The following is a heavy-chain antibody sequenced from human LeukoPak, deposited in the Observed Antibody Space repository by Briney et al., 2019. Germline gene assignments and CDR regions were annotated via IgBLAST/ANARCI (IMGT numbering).Heavy chain of an antibody. D-gene: IGHD3-10*01. CDR2: IYYSGST. CDR3: ARHAGRGADAANDY. Sequence: SETLSLTCTVSGGSISSSSYYWGWIRQPPGKGLEWIGSIYYSGSTYYNPSLKSRVTISVDTSKNQFSLKLSSVTAADTAVYCCARHAGRGADAANDYWGQGTLVTVSS. J-gene: IGHJ4*02. V-gene: IGHV4-39*01. CDR1: GGSISSSSYY.